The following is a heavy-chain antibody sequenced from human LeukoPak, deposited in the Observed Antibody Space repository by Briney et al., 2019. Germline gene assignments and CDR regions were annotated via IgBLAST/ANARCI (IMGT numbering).Heavy chain of an antibody. D-gene: IGHD6-13*01. CDR2: IISSGSYI. J-gene: IGHJ4*02. CDR1: GFIFSSYS. CDR3: AREDASSWDY. V-gene: IGHV3-21*01. Sequence: GGSLRLSCAASGFIFSSYSMDWVRQAPGKGLEWVSSIISSGSYIYYADSVKGRFTISRDNAKNSLYLQMNSLRAEDTAVYYCAREDASSWDYWGQGILVTVSS.